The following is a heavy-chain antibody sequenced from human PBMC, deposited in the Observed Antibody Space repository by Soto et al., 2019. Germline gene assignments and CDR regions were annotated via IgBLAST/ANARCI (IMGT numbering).Heavy chain of an antibody. CDR3: AREQGLYFDH. CDR2: IKRDGREQ. CDR1: VFTFSVYW. Sequence: GESLRLSCAASVFTFSVYWMSWVRQAPGKGLEWVANIKRDGREQYYVDSVKGRFTISRDNAKNSLYLQMNSLRAEDTAVYYCAREQGLYFDHWGQGALVTVSS. D-gene: IGHD3-22*01. V-gene: IGHV3-7*01. J-gene: IGHJ4*02.